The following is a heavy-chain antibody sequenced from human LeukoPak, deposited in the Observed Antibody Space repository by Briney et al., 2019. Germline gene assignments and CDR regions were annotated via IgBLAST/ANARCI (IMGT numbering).Heavy chain of an antibody. CDR2: IIPIFGTA. V-gene: IGHV1-69*06. CDR1: GGTFSSYA. CDR3: ARDSSGSPYYYYMDV. Sequence: GASVKVSCKASGGTFSSYAISWVRQAPGQGLEWMGGIIPIFGTANYAQKFQGRVTITADKSTSTAYMELSSLRSEDTAVYYCARDSSGSPYYYYMDVWGKGTTVTVSS. D-gene: IGHD1-26*01. J-gene: IGHJ6*03.